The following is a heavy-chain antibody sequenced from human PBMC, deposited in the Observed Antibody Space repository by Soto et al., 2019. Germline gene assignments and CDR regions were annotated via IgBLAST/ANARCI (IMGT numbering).Heavy chain of an antibody. CDR1: GLTFSSYW. J-gene: IGHJ5*02. V-gene: IGHV3-74*01. CDR2: INSDGSTT. CDR3: ARSLNSGSTFDP. D-gene: IGHD6-6*01. Sequence: GGSLRLSYAASGLTFSSYWMHWVRQAPGKGLVWVSRINSDGSTTTYADSVKGRFTISRDNAKNTLYLQMNSLRAEDAAVYYCARSLNSGSTFDPWGQGTLVTVSS.